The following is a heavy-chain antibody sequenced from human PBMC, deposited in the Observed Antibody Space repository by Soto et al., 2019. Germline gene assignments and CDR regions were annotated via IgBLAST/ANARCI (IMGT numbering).Heavy chain of an antibody. CDR2: ISYDGSNK. CDR3: ASSLGEPTAY. J-gene: IGHJ4*02. CDR1: GFTFSSYA. Sequence: QVQLVESGGGVVQPGRSLRLSCAASGFTFSSYAMHWVRQAPGKGLEWVAVISYDGSNKYYADSVKGRFTISRDNSKNPLFPPINSLRAEDTALYYCASSLGEPTAYWGQGTLVTVSS. V-gene: IGHV3-30*14. D-gene: IGHD3-10*01.